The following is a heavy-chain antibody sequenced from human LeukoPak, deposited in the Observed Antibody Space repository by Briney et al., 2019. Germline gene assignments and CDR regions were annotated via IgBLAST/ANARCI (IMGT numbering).Heavy chain of an antibody. Sequence: GGSLRLSCAASGFSFSSYAMHWVRQAPGKGLEWVAAIPNDGSKTYYADSVKGLFTISRDNSKNTLYLQMNSLRAEDTAVYYCANERGYNYGYSFDYWGQGTLVTVSS. CDR1: GFSFSSYA. CDR3: ANERGYNYGYSFDY. J-gene: IGHJ4*02. CDR2: IPNDGSKT. D-gene: IGHD5-18*01. V-gene: IGHV3-30-3*02.